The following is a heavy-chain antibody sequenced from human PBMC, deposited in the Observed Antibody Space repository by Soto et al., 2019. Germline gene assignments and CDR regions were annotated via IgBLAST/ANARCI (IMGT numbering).Heavy chain of an antibody. J-gene: IGHJ6*02. CDR1: GFTFSSYA. D-gene: IGHD2-8*01. CDR2: ISYDGGNK. V-gene: IGHV3-30-3*01. Sequence: PGGSLRLSCAASGFTFSSYAMHWVRQAPGKGLEWVAVISYDGGNKYYADSVKGRFTISRDNSKNTLYLQMNSLRAEDTAVYYCAIPYASAEYYYGMDVWGQGTLVTVSS. CDR3: AIPYASAEYYYGMDV.